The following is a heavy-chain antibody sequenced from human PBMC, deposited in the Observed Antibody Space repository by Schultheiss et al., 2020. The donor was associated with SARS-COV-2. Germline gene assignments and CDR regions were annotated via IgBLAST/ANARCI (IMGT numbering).Heavy chain of an antibody. J-gene: IGHJ6*02. D-gene: IGHD1-7*01. V-gene: IGHV1-46*01. Sequence: ASVKVSCKASGYTFTSYYMHWVRQAPGQGLEWMGIINPSGGSTSYAQKFQGRVTMTRDTSTSTVYMELSSLRSEDTAVYYCARSLWSQELNRPKKNYYYYYGMDVWGQGTTVTVSS. CDR3: ARSLWSQELNRPKKNYYYYYGMDV. CDR2: INPSGGST. CDR1: GYTFTSYY.